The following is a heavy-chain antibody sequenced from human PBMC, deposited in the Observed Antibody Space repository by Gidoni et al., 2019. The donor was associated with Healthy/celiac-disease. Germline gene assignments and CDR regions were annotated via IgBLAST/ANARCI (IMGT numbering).Heavy chain of an antibody. CDR2: IYFSGVT. V-gene: IGHV4-39*01. CDR1: CGSISSSSYY. J-gene: IGHJ4*02. Sequence: QLQLQESGQGLVKPSETLSLTCTVSCGSISSSSYYWGWIRQPPGQGLEWIGFIYFSGVTYSNPSLTSRVTISVDTSKNQFSLPLSSVTSADTAVYYCGGVRPYYFDSWGQGTLVTVSS. CDR3: GGVRPYYFDS.